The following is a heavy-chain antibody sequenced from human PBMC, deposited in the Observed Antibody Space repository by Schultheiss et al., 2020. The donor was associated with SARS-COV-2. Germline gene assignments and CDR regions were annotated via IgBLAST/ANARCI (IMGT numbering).Heavy chain of an antibody. V-gene: IGHV4-59*12. D-gene: IGHD3-10*01. CDR2: IFYSGST. J-gene: IGHJ4*02. CDR1: GGSMSSYY. CDR3: ARDNTLVRGVITYYYFDY. Sequence: SETLSLTCTVSGGSMSSYYWSWIRQPPGKGLEWIGNIFYSGSTNYNPSLKSRVTISLDTSKNQFSLKLSSVTAADTAVYYCARDNTLVRGVITYYYFDYWGQGTLVTVSS.